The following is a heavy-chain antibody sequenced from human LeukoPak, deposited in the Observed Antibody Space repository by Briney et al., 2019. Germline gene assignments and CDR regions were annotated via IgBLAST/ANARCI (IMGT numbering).Heavy chain of an antibody. V-gene: IGHV4-38-2*01. CDR1: GYSNSSGYY. J-gene: IGHJ3*02. Sequence: SETLSLTCAVSGYSNSSGYYWGWIRQPPGKGLEWIGSIYHSGSTYYNPSLKSRVTISVDTSKNQFSLKLSSVTAADTAVYYCARRNIVPAAIPRSGRPFDIWGQGTMVTVSS. CDR2: IYHSGST. CDR3: ARRNIVPAAIPRSGRPFDI. D-gene: IGHD2-2*01.